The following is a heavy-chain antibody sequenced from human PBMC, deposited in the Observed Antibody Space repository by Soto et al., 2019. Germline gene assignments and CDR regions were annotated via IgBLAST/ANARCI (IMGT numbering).Heavy chain of an antibody. V-gene: IGHV4-39*01. CDR3: ARGPYDFWSGYRIYYYYGMDV. D-gene: IGHD3-3*01. J-gene: IGHJ6*02. CDR1: GGSISSSSYY. CDR2: FYYSGST. Sequence: PSETLSLTCTVSGGSISSSSYYWGWIRQPPGKGLEWIGSFYYSGSTYYNPSLKSRLTISVDTSKNQFSLKLSSVTAADTAVYYCARGPYDFWSGYRIYYYYGMDVWGQGTTVT.